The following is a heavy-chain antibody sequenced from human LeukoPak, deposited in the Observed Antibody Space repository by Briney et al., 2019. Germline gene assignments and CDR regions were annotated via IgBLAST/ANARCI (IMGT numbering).Heavy chain of an antibody. D-gene: IGHD5-12*01. J-gene: IGHJ3*02. V-gene: IGHV3-30*18. CDR2: ISYDGSNK. CDR1: GFTFSSYG. Sequence: GRSLRLSCAASGFTFSSYGMHWVRQAPGKGLEWVAVISYDGSNKYYADSVKGRFTISRGNSKNTLYLQMNSLRAEDTAVYYCAKVIVATILGDAFDIWGQGTMVTVSS. CDR3: AKVIVATILGDAFDI.